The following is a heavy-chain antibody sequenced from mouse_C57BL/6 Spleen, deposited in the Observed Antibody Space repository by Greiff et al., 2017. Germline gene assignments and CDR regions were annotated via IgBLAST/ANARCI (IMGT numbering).Heavy chain of an antibody. J-gene: IGHJ4*01. CDR2: IDPEDGDT. CDR1: GFNIKDYY. V-gene: IGHV14-1*01. Sequence: VHVKQSGAELVRPGASVKLSCTASGFNIKDYYMHWVKQRPEQGLEWIGRIDPEDGDTEYAPKFQGKSTMTADTSSNTAYLQLSSLTSEDTAVYYCTTSDDYLAMDYWGQGTSVTVSS. CDR3: TTSDDYLAMDY. D-gene: IGHD2-4*01.